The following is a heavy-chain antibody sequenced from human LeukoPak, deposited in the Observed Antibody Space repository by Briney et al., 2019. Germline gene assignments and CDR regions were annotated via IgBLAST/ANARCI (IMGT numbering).Heavy chain of an antibody. J-gene: IGHJ4*02. D-gene: IGHD4-17*01. CDR3: ARPGDSSTYDY. CDR2: IRGKANSYAT. Sequence: GGSLRLSCVASGFTFSGSAIHWVRQTSGKGLEWVGRIRGKANSYATGYAASVKGRCTISRDDSKNTAYLQMNSLKTEDTAVYYCARPGDSSTYDYWGQGTLVTVSS. V-gene: IGHV3-73*01. CDR1: GFTFSGSA.